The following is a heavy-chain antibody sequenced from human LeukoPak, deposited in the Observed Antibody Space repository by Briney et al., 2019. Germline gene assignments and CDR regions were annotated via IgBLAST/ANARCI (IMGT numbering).Heavy chain of an antibody. Sequence: GGSLRLSCAASGFTFSSNSMNWVRQAPGKGLEWGSSISSSSSSYIYYTDSVKGGFTISRDNAKNSLCLQMNRLRAEDTAVYYCATDSGSWYGKAFDIWGQGTMVTVSS. J-gene: IGHJ3*02. CDR2: ISSSSSSYI. CDR3: ATDSGSWYGKAFDI. D-gene: IGHD6-13*01. CDR1: GFTFSSNS. V-gene: IGHV3-21*01.